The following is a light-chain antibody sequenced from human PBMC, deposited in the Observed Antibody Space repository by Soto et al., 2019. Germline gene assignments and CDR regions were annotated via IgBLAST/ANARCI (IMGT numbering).Light chain of an antibody. CDR2: RDS. J-gene: IGLJ1*01. CDR3: AAWDDSLREV. V-gene: IGLV1-47*01. CDR1: NSNIGSNF. Sequence: SGLAQPPPGAGAPGPRGTIPCSGSNSNIGSNFVYWYQQVPGTAPKLLIYRDSQRPSGVPDRFSGSKSGTSASLAISGLRSEDEADYYCAAWDDSLREVFGSGTKVTVL.